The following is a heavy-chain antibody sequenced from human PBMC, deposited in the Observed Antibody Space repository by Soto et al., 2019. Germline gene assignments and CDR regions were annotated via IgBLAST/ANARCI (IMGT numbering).Heavy chain of an antibody. CDR3: AREGRAAAAGTSAFDI. Sequence: QVRLQESGPGLVKPSGTLSLTCAVSSGSISSSNWWSWVRQPPGKGLEWIGEIYHSGSTNYNPSLKSRVTISVDKSKNQFYLKLSSVTAADTAVYYCAREGRAAAAGTSAFDILGQGTMVTVSS. D-gene: IGHD6-13*01. CDR1: SGSISSSNW. J-gene: IGHJ3*02. V-gene: IGHV4-4*02. CDR2: IYHSGST.